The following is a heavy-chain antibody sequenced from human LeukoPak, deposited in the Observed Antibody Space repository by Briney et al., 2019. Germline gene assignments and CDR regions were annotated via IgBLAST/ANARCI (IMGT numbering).Heavy chain of an antibody. Sequence: PGGSLRLSCAASGFTFSTYTISWVRQAPGKGLEWVSSIFGDASKTFYADSVKGRFTIPRDSSKNTVYLQMNGLRVDDTALYYCAKDRLPDSGWNFDMWGQGTMVTVSA. V-gene: IGHV3-23*01. J-gene: IGHJ3*02. CDR1: GFTFSTYT. CDR2: IFGDASKT. CDR3: AKDRLPDSGWNFDM. D-gene: IGHD6-25*01.